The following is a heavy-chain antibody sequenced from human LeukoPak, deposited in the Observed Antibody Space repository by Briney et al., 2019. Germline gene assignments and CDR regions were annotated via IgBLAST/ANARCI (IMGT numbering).Heavy chain of an antibody. V-gene: IGHV3-48*03. Sequence: GGSLRLSCAASGFRFSTYALTWVRQAPGKGLEWVSYISSSGSTIYYADSVKGRFTISRDNAKNSLYLQMNSLRAEDTAVYYCARSSNYYFGYWGQGTLVTVSS. D-gene: IGHD4-11*01. CDR3: ARSSNYYFGY. J-gene: IGHJ4*02. CDR1: GFRFSTYA. CDR2: ISSSGSTI.